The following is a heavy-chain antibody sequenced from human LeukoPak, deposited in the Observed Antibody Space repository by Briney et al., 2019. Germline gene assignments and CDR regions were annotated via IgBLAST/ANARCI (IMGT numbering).Heavy chain of an antibody. CDR1: GVSIGNHY. CDR2: VYNSGTT. V-gene: IGHV4-59*11. Sequence: PSETLSLTCTVSGVSIGNHYWSWIRQSPGKGLEWIGCVYNSGTTVYNPSLTGRVTISVDTSKNQYSLNLRSVTAADAAVYYCARDAYWGQGILVTVSS. CDR3: ARDAY. J-gene: IGHJ4*02.